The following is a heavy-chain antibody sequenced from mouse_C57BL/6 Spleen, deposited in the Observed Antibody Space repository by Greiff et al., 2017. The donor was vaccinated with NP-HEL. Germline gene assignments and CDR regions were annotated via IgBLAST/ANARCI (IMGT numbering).Heavy chain of an antibody. V-gene: IGHV5-6*02. J-gene: IGHJ4*01. CDR3: ARRNYYGSSYFYYAMDY. Sequence: DVMLVESGGDLVKPGGSLKLSCAASGFTFSSYGMSWVRQTPDKRLEWVATISSGGSYTYYPDSVKGRFTISRDNAKNTLYLQMSSLKSEDTAMYYCARRNYYGSSYFYYAMDYWGQGTSVTVSS. CDR2: ISSGGSYT. CDR1: GFTFSSYG. D-gene: IGHD1-1*01.